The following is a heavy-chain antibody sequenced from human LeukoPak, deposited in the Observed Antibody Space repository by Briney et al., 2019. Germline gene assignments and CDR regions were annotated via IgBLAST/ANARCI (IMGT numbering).Heavy chain of an antibody. CDR1: GGSFSGYY. Sequence: SETLSLTCAIYGGSFSGYYWSWIRQPPGKGLEWIGEINHSGSTNYNPSLKSRVTISVDTSKNQFSLNLSSVTAADTAVYYCARSKGERITIFGVVIPFNWFDPWGQGTLVTVSS. CDR2: INHSGST. J-gene: IGHJ5*02. V-gene: IGHV4-34*01. CDR3: ARSKGERITIFGVVIPFNWFDP. D-gene: IGHD3-3*01.